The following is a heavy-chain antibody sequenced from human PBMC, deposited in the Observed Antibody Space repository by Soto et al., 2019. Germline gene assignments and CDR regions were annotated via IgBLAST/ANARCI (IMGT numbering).Heavy chain of an antibody. CDR2: IYPGDSDT. J-gene: IGHJ6*02. D-gene: IGHD2-15*01. CDR3: ARWRCSGGSCYRGYGMGV. Sequence: GQPQKVPRKGSGERCISYWSGWVSQIQGKGLEWMGIIYPGDSDTRYSPSFQGQVTISADKSISTAYLQWSSLKASDTAMYYCARWRCSGGSCYRGYGMGVWGQPTTGTVSS. V-gene: IGHV5-51*01. CDR1: GERCISYW.